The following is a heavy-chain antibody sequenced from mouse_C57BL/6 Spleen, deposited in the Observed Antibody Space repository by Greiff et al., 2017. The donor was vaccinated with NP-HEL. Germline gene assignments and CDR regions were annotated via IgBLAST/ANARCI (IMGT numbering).Heavy chain of an antibody. CDR3: ARLYGYAMDY. CDR2: ISSGSSTI. CDR1: GFTFSDYG. V-gene: IGHV5-17*01. D-gene: IGHD1-1*01. Sequence: VQGVESGGGLVKPGGSLKLSCAASGFTFSDYGMHWVRQAPEKGLERVAYISSGSSTIYYADTVKGRFTISRYNAKNTLFLQMTSLRSEDTAMYYCARLYGYAMDYWGQGTSVTVSS. J-gene: IGHJ4*01.